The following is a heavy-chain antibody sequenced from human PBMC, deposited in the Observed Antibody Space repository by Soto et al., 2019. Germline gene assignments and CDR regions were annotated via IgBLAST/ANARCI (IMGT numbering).Heavy chain of an antibody. CDR1: GGSISSSSYY. CDR3: ARRSPPRYIDWLLYRDYYYYYMDV. Sequence: SETLSLTCTVSGGSISSSSYYWGWIRQPPGKGLEWIGSIYYSGSTYYNPSLKSRVTISVDTSKNQFSLKLSSVTAADTAVYYCARRSPPRYIDWLLYRDYYYYYMDVWGKGTTVTVSS. V-gene: IGHV4-39*01. CDR2: IYYSGST. D-gene: IGHD3-9*01. J-gene: IGHJ6*03.